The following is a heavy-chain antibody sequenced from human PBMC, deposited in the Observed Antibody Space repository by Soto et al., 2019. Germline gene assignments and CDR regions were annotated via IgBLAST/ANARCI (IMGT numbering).Heavy chain of an antibody. D-gene: IGHD3-3*01. V-gene: IGHV3-23*01. CDR1: GFTFSSYA. CDR2: ISGSGGST. CDR3: AKDHHQPMYYDFWSGYYTPGMDV. J-gene: IGHJ6*02. Sequence: PGGSLRLSCAASGFTFSSYAMSWVRQAPGKGLEWVSAISGSGGSTYYADSVKGRFTISRDNSKNTLYLQMNSLRAEDTAVYYCAKDHHQPMYYDFWSGYYTPGMDVWGQGTTVTVSS.